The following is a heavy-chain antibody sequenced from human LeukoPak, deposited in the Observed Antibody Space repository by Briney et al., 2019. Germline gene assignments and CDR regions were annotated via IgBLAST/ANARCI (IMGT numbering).Heavy chain of an antibody. J-gene: IGHJ5*02. V-gene: IGHV4-30-4*01. CDR1: GGSISSGDYY. Sequence: SETLSLTCTVSGGSISSGDYYWSWIRQPPGKGLEWIGYIYYSGSTYYNPSLKSRVTISVDTSKNQFSLKLSSVTAADTAVYYCATYCSSTSCYAGERFDPWGQGTLVTVSS. CDR2: IYYSGST. CDR3: ATYCSSTSCYAGERFDP. D-gene: IGHD2-2*01.